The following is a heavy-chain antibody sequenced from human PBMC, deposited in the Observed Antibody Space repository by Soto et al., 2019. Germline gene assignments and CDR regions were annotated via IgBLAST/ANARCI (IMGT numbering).Heavy chain of an antibody. Sequence: QVQLQQSEPRLVKPSQTLSLACAISGDSVSSTIVTWNWIRQSPSRGLELLGRTYYRSKWYNDYEESVKSRITLDADTSKNQLSLNLDSVTPEDTAVYYCVRLVGNSWLYFWGQGTLVTVSS. CDR2: TYYRSKWYN. V-gene: IGHV6-1*01. CDR1: GDSVSSTIVT. CDR3: VRLVGNSWLYF. D-gene: IGHD2-2*01. J-gene: IGHJ4*02.